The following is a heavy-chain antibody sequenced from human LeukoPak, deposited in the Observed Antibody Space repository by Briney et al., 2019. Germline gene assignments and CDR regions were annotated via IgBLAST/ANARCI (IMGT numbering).Heavy chain of an antibody. D-gene: IGHD5-18*01. CDR1: GYSITSYW. CDR2: IYPGDSDT. J-gene: IGHJ4*02. CDR3: ARQRADTATCRFDF. V-gene: IGHV5-51*01. Sequence: GESLKISCKGSGYSITSYWIAWVRQVPGKGLEYMAIIYPGDSDTRYSPSFHGHATISVDKSISTAYLQWSSLKAWDTAMYYCARQRADTATCRFDFWGQGTLVTVSS.